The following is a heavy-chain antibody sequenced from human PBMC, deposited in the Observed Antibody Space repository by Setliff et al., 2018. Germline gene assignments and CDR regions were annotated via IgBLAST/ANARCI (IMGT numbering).Heavy chain of an antibody. CDR1: AYTFTGYY. D-gene: IGHD6-6*01. CDR3: ARDGIAARPGADY. J-gene: IGHJ4*02. CDR2: INAGNGNT. V-gene: IGHV1-3*01. Sequence: ASVKVSCKASAYTFTGYYIHWVRQAPGQGLEWMGWINAGNGNTKYSQKFQGRVTITRDTSASTAYMELSSLRSEDTAVYYCARDGIAARPGADYWGQGTLVTVSS.